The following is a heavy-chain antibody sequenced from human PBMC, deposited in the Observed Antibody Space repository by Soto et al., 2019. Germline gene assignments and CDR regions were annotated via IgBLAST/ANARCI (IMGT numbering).Heavy chain of an antibody. J-gene: IGHJ4*02. CDR1: GVSISSGNL. CDR3: ARLVYDTRLNYMYFDF. CDR2: IFHDGTA. Sequence: SETLSLTCAVSGVSISSGNLWTCVRQSPQRGLEYIGEIFHDGTANYYPSFERRVAISVDTSKNQFSLKLTSVTAADTAIYFCARLVYDTRLNYMYFDFWGQGTLVNVSS. D-gene: IGHD3-10*01. V-gene: IGHV4-4*02.